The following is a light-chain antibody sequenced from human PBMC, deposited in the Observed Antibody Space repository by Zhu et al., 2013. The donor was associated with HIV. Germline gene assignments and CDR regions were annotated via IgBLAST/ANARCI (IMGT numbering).Light chain of an antibody. CDR3: ETWDSSLSAGV. CDR2: DNN. V-gene: IGLV1-51*01. CDR1: SSNIGNNY. J-gene: IGLJ2*01. Sequence: QSVLTQPPSVSAAPGQKVTISCSGSSSNIGNNYVSWYQQLPGTAPKLLIYDNNKRPSGIPDRFSGSKSGTSATLGITGLQTGDEADYYCETWDSSLSAGVFGGGTKLTVL.